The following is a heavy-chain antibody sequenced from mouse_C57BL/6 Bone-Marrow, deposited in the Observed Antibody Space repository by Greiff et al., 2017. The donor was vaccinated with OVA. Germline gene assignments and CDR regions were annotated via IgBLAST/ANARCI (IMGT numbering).Heavy chain of an antibody. D-gene: IGHD2-4*01. V-gene: IGHV1-50*01. Sequence: QVQLQQPGAELVKPGASVKLSCKASGYTFTSYWMQWVNQRPGQGLEWIGEIDPSDSYTNYNQKFKGKATLTVDTSSSTAYMQLSSLTSEDSAVYYCARDDYDRIPLCYYAMDYWGQGTSVTVSS. CDR3: ARDDYDRIPLCYYAMDY. CDR1: GYTFTSYW. CDR2: IDPSDSYT. J-gene: IGHJ4*01.